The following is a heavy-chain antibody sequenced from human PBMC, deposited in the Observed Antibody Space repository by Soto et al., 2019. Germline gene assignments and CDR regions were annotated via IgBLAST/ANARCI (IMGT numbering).Heavy chain of an antibody. CDR1: GFTFSSYS. CDR2: ISSSSSTI. Sequence: PLGVLRLSCAASGFTFSSYSMNWVRQAPGKGLEWVSYISSSSSTIYYADSVKGRFTISRDNAKNSLYLQMNSLRDEDTAVYYCASVGAYGGNWLGAFDIWGQGTMVTVSS. CDR3: ASVGAYGGNWLGAFDI. V-gene: IGHV3-48*02. J-gene: IGHJ3*02. D-gene: IGHD4-17*01.